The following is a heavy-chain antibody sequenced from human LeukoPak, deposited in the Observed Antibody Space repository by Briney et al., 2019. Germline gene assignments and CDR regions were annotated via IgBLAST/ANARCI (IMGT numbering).Heavy chain of an antibody. CDR1: GFTFSNCG. J-gene: IGHJ4*02. D-gene: IGHD2-2*01. CDR2: IPYDGTNK. CDR3: AKEVVPAAMDQYYFDY. Sequence: GGSLRLSCAASGFTFSNCGMHWVRQAPGKGLEWVAFIPYDGTNKKYADSVKGRFTISRDNSKNTLYLQMNSLRAEDTAVYYCAKEVVPAAMDQYYFDYWGQGTLVTVSS. V-gene: IGHV3-30*02.